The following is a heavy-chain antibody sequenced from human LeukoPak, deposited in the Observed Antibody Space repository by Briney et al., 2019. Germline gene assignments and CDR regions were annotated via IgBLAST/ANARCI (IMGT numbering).Heavy chain of an antibody. Sequence: GGSLRLSCAASGFTFDDYAMHWVRQAPGKGLEWVSGISWNSGSIGYADSVKGRFTISRDNAKNSLYLQMNSLRAEDTAVYYCAREGGYAFDIWGQGTMVTVSS. J-gene: IGHJ3*02. V-gene: IGHV3-9*01. D-gene: IGHD6-19*01. CDR2: ISWNSGSI. CDR3: AREGGYAFDI. CDR1: GFTFDDYA.